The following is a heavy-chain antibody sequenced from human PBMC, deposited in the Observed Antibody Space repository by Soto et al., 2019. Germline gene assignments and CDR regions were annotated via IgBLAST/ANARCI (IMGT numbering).Heavy chain of an antibody. CDR3: ARDNPLYYYETNGYYWGYFDY. CDR1: GGSINTGNYY. V-gene: IGHV4-31*03. J-gene: IGHJ4*02. D-gene: IGHD3-22*01. Sequence: QVQLQESGPGLVKPSQTLSLTCTVSGGSINTGNYYWSWIRQHPGKGLEWIGYIYYSGSTYYNPSLKSRVTISVDTSKNQFSLKLSSVTAADTAVYYCARDNPLYYYETNGYYWGYFDYWGLGTLVAVSS. CDR2: IYYSGST.